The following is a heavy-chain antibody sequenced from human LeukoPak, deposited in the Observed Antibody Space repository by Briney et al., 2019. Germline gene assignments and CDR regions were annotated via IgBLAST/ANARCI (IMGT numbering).Heavy chain of an antibody. J-gene: IGHJ4*02. D-gene: IGHD3-22*01. CDR3: ARVTRQYYDSSGYYPHSDY. CDR2: IRYDGSNK. V-gene: IGHV3-30*02. CDR1: GFTFSSYG. Sequence: PGGSLRLSCAASGFTFSSYGMHWVRQAPGKGLEWVAFIRYDGSNKYYADSVKVRFTISRDNAKNSLYLQMNSLRAEDTAVYYCARVTRQYYDSSGYYPHSDYWGQGTLVTVSS.